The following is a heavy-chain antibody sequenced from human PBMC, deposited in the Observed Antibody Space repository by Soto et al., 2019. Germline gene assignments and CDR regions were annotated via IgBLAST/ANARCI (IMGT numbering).Heavy chain of an antibody. CDR2: INPNSGGT. CDR3: ASLGYCSSASCSWGFDP. CDR1: GYTFTGYY. J-gene: IGHJ5*02. V-gene: IGHV1-2*02. Sequence: ASVKVSCKASGYTFTGYYMHWVRQAPGQGLEWMGWINPNSGGTSYAQKFQGRVTMTGDTSISTAYMELSRLRSDDTAVYYCASLGYCSSASCSWGFDPWGQGTLVTVSS. D-gene: IGHD2-2*01.